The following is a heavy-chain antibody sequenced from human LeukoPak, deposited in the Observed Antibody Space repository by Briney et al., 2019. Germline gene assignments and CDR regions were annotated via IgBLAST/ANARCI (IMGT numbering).Heavy chain of an antibody. CDR1: GFTFRTYA. Sequence: PRGSLRLSCAASGFTFRTYAMSWVRQAPGKGLEWVSAISGGGGSTYYADSVKGRFTISRDNSKNTLFLQMNSLRAEDTAVYYCAKDRYCGGGTCYWSYFDYWGQGTLVTVSS. CDR2: ISGGGGST. D-gene: IGHD2-15*01. J-gene: IGHJ4*02. V-gene: IGHV3-23*01. CDR3: AKDRYCGGGTCYWSYFDY.